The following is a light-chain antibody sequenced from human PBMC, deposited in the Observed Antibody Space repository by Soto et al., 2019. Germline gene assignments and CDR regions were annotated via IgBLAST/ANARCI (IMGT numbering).Light chain of an antibody. Sequence: QSVLTQPASVSGSPGQSITISCTGTSSDVGGYNYVSWYQQYPGKVPKLMIYDVSYRPSGVSNRFSGSKSGNTASLIISGLQAEDEADYYCSSYTSSSTYVFGTGTKVTVL. CDR1: SSDVGGYNY. V-gene: IGLV2-14*01. J-gene: IGLJ1*01. CDR2: DVS. CDR3: SSYTSSSTYV.